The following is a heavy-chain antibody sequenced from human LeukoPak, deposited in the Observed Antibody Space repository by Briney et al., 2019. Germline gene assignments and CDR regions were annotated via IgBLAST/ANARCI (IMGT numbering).Heavy chain of an antibody. CDR2: ISGSGGST. Sequence: GGSLRLSCAASGFTFSSYAMSWVRQAPGKGLEWVSAISGSGGSTYYADSVKGRFTISRDNSKNTLYLQTNSLRAEDTAVYYCAKGGYSSSWTSLLRINYYYMDVWGKGTTVTVSS. CDR3: AKGGYSSSWTSLLRINYYYMDV. D-gene: IGHD6-13*01. J-gene: IGHJ6*03. CDR1: GFTFSSYA. V-gene: IGHV3-23*01.